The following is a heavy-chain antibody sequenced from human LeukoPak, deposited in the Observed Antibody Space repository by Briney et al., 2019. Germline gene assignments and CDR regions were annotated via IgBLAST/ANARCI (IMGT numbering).Heavy chain of an antibody. V-gene: IGHV4-30-2*01. D-gene: IGHD3-16*02. J-gene: IGHJ3*02. CDR1: GGSISSGGYS. Sequence: SETLSLTCAVSGGSISSGGYSWSWIRQPPGKGLEWIGYIYHSGSTYYNPSLKSPVTISVDRSKNQFSLKLSSVTAADTAVYYCARGGYDYVWGSYHAFDIWGQGTMVTVSS. CDR3: ARGGYDYVWGSYHAFDI. CDR2: IYHSGST.